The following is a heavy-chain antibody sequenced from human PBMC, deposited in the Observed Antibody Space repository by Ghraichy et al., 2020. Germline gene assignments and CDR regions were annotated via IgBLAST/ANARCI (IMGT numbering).Heavy chain of an antibody. Sequence: SVKVSCKIARAHFYTSGSRFQRVARGQRVKRNGGIIPIYGTANYAQKFQGRVTITADESTSTAYMELNSLRSEDTAVYYCARVAPYSGSYYYFDYWGQGTLVTVSS. CDR3: ARVAPYSGSYYYFDY. V-gene: IGHV1-69*13. CDR2: IIPIYGTA. D-gene: IGHD1-26*01. CDR1: RAHFYTSG. J-gene: IGHJ4*02.